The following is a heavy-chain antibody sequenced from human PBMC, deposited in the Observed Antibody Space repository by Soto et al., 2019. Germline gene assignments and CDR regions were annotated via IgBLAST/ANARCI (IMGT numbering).Heavy chain of an antibody. CDR1: GGTFSSYT. CDR2: IIPILGIA. J-gene: IGHJ5*02. Sequence: SVKVSCKASGGTFSSYTISWVRQAPGQGLEWMGRIIPILGIANYAQKFQGRVTITADKSTSTAYMELSSLRSEDTAVYYCARHLPVAAGQFDPWGQGTLVTVSS. D-gene: IGHD6-13*01. CDR3: ARHLPVAAGQFDP. V-gene: IGHV1-69*02.